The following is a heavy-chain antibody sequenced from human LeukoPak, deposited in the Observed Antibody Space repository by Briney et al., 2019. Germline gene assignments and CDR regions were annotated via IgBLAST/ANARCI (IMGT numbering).Heavy chain of an antibody. Sequence: PSQTLSLTCTVSGGSISSGDYYWSWIRQPPGQGLEWIGYIYYSGSTYYNPSLKSRVTISIDTSKNQFSLKLSSVTAADTAVYYCARAPAAYQDGYSPLPYYYYGMDVWGQGTTVTVS. CDR2: IYYSGST. J-gene: IGHJ6*02. D-gene: IGHD6-13*01. CDR1: GGSISSGDYY. V-gene: IGHV4-30-4*01. CDR3: ARAPAAYQDGYSPLPYYYYGMDV.